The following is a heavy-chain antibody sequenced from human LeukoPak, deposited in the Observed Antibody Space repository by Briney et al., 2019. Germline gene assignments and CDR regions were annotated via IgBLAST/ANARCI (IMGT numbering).Heavy chain of an antibody. CDR1: GGSIRSYY. CDR2: IYYSGTT. V-gene: IGHV4-59*01. J-gene: IGHJ5*02. CDR3: ARGHCSGGSCPNWFDP. Sequence: RSETLSLTCTVSGGSIRSYYWSWIRQPPGKGLEWIGYIYYSGTTNYNPSLESRVTISLDTSKNQFSLRLSSVTAADTAVYYCARGHCSGGSCPNWFDPWGQGPLVTVSS. D-gene: IGHD2-15*01.